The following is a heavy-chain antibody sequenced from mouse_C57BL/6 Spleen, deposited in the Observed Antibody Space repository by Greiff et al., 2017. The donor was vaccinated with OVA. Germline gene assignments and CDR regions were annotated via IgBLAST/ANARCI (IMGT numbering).Heavy chain of an antibody. Sequence: EVMLVESEGGLVQPGSSMKLSCTASGFTFSDYYMAWVRQVPEKGLEWVANINYDGSSTYYLDSLKSRFIISRDNAKNILYLQMSSLKSEDTATYYCARKGDAMDYWGQGTSVTVAS. V-gene: IGHV5-16*01. CDR3: ARKGDAMDY. J-gene: IGHJ4*01. CDR2: INYDGSST. CDR1: GFTFSDYY.